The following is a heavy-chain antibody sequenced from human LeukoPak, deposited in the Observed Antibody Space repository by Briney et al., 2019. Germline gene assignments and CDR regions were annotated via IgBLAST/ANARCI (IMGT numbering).Heavy chain of an antibody. CDR2: ISAYNGNT. D-gene: IGHD2-21*01. Sequence: ASVNVSFKASGYTFTSYGISWVRQAPGQGLEWMGWISAYNGNTNYAQKLQGRVTMTTDTSTSTAYMELRSLRSDDTAVYYCAREMYSETVGDFDYWGQGTLVTVSS. CDR1: GYTFTSYG. CDR3: AREMYSETVGDFDY. V-gene: IGHV1-18*01. J-gene: IGHJ4*02.